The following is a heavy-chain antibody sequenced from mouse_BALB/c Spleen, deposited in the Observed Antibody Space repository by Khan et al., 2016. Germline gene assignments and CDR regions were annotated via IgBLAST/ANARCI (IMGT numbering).Heavy chain of an antibody. Sequence: VQLQQSGPELVKPGASVKMSCKASGYTFTSYVMHWVKQKPGQGLEWIGYINPYNDGTKYNEKFKGKATLTSDKYSSTAYMELSSLTSEDSAVYYCARSGNYGGYFDVWGAGTTVTVSS. J-gene: IGHJ1*01. CDR1: GYTFTSYV. CDR2: INPYNDGT. D-gene: IGHD2-1*01. CDR3: ARSGNYGGYFDV. V-gene: IGHV1S136*01.